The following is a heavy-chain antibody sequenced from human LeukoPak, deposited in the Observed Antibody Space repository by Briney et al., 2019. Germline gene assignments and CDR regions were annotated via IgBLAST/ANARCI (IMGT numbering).Heavy chain of an antibody. CDR1: GYTLTELS. D-gene: IGHD3-10*02. V-gene: IGHV1-24*01. CDR2: FNPEDGET. J-gene: IGHJ5*02. Sequence: ASVKVSCNVSGYTLTELSMHWVRQAPGKGLEWRGGFNPEDGETIYAQKFQGRVTMTEVTSTDTAYMELSSLRSEDTAVYYCATDLGSGDGIDPWGQGTLVTVSS. CDR3: ATDLGSGDGIDP.